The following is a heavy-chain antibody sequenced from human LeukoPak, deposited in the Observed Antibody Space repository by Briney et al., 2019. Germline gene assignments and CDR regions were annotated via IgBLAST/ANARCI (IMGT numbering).Heavy chain of an antibody. Sequence: GGSLRLSCAASALTFSSYGMHWVRQAPGKGLEWVAVIWYDGNNKYYADSVKGGFTISRDNSKNTLYLQMNSLRAEATAVYYCARGASGYYSAFDYWGQGTLVTVSS. CDR2: IWYDGNNK. CDR1: ALTFSSYG. V-gene: IGHV3-33*01. D-gene: IGHD3-22*01. J-gene: IGHJ4*02. CDR3: ARGASGYYSAFDY.